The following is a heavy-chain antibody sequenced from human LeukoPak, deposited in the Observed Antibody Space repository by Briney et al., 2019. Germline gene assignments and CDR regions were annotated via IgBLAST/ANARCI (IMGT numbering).Heavy chain of an antibody. CDR2: IYHSGST. Sequence: PSETLSLTCAVSGGSISSGGYSWSWIRQPPGKGLEWIGYIYHSGSTYYNPSLKSRVTISVDRSKNQFSLKLSSVTAADTAVYYCARAPGVGRDPWYFDLWGRGTLVTVSS. V-gene: IGHV4-30-2*01. CDR1: GGSISSGGYS. J-gene: IGHJ2*01. D-gene: IGHD1-26*01. CDR3: ARAPGVGRDPWYFDL.